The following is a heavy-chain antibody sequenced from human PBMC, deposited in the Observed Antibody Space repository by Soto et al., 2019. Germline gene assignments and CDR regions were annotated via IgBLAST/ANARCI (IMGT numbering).Heavy chain of an antibody. Sequence: SETLSLTCTVSGGSITSSSYYWGWIRQPPGKGLEWIGSIYYTGSTYYNPSLKSRVTISVDTSKNQFSLKLSSVTAADTAVYYCARLPLHYGLDYYYYGMDVWGQGTTVTVSS. CDR2: IYYTGST. D-gene: IGHD3-10*01. J-gene: IGHJ6*01. CDR3: ARLPLHYGLDYYYYGMDV. CDR1: GGSITSSSYY. V-gene: IGHV4-39*01.